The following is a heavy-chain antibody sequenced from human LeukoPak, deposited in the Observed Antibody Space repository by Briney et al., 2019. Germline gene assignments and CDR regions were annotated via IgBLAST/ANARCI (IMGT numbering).Heavy chain of an antibody. Sequence: GGSLRLSCAAPGFIFRSYPMHWVRQAPGKGLEWVAVVSYDGSGENYADSVNGRFTISRDNSKNTLYLQMNSLRAEDTAVFYCARDGVGTAFDSWGQGTMVTVSS. CDR3: ARDGVGTAFDS. D-gene: IGHD1-26*01. CDR1: GFIFRSYP. J-gene: IGHJ3*01. V-gene: IGHV3-30*01. CDR2: VSYDGSGE.